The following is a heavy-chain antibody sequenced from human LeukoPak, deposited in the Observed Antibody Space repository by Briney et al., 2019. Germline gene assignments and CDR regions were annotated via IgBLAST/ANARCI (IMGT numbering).Heavy chain of an antibody. CDR3: AREPYSSSWMGDFDY. J-gene: IGHJ4*02. Sequence: SSETLSLTCAVYGGSFSGYYWSWIRQPPGKGLEWIGEINHSGSTNYNPSLKSRVTISVDTSKNQFSLKLSSVTAADTAVYYCAREPYSSSWMGDFDYWGQGTLVTVSS. V-gene: IGHV4-34*01. D-gene: IGHD6-13*01. CDR1: GGSFSGYY. CDR2: INHSGST.